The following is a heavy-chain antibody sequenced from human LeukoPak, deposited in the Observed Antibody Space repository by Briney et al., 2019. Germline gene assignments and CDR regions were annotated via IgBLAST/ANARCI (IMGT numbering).Heavy chain of an antibody. CDR2: INHSGST. D-gene: IGHD2-8*01. J-gene: IGHJ5*02. V-gene: IGHV4-34*01. CDR3: ARNGEFCLDL. CDR1: GGSFSGYY. Sequence: SETLSLTCAVYGGSFSGYYWSWIRQPPGKGLEWIGEINHSGSTNYNPSLKSRVTISVDTSKNQLSLILSSVTAADTAVYFCARNGEFCLDLWGQGTLVTVSS.